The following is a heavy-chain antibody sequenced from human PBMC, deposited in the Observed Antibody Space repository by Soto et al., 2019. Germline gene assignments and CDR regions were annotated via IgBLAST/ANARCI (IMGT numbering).Heavy chain of an antibody. CDR1: GDSVSSNTAS. J-gene: IGHJ5*02. CDR3: AKGDNLGPKTGYAFDP. Sequence: SQTLSLACAISGDSVSSNTASWNWIRQSPSRGLEWLGRTYFRSKWYNDYAVSVKSRIIINTDTSNNQFSLQLNSVTPEDTAVYFCAKGDNLGPKTGYAFDPWGQGIMGTAPQ. V-gene: IGHV6-1*01. D-gene: IGHD5-12*01. CDR2: TYFRSKWYN.